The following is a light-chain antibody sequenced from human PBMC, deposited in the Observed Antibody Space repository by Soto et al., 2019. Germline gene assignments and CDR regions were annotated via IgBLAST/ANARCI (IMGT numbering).Light chain of an antibody. CDR1: QYTINY. J-gene: IGKJ4*01. CDR3: QQYDNLPLT. CDR2: DAS. V-gene: IGKV1-33*01. Sequence: DIQMTQSPSSLSASVGDRVTITCQASQYTINYLNWYKQKPGKAPKLLIYDASTLETGVPSRFSGSGSGTDFTFTISSLQPEDIATYYWQQYDNLPLTFGGGTKVEIK.